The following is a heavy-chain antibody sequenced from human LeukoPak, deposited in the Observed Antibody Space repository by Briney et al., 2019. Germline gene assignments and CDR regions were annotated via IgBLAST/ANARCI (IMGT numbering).Heavy chain of an antibody. Sequence: GGSLRLSCAASGFTFSSYWMSWVRQAPGKGLEWVANIKQDGSVKYYVDSVKGRFTISRDNAKNSLYLQMNSLRAEDTAVYYCARDPWYSSGWYDYWGQGTLVTVSS. V-gene: IGHV3-7*04. CDR1: GFTFSSYW. J-gene: IGHJ4*02. D-gene: IGHD6-19*01. CDR2: IKQDGSVK. CDR3: ARDPWYSSGWYDY.